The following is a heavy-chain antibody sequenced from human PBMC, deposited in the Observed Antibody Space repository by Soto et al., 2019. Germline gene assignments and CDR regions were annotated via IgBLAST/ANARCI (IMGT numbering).Heavy chain of an antibody. CDR3: ARGPDGSGYFDYYYYGMDV. V-gene: IGHV1-69*01. J-gene: IGHJ6*02. CDR2: IIPIFGTA. Sequence: QVQLVQSGAEVKKPGSSVKVSCKASGGTFSSYAISWVRQAPGQGLEWMGGIIPIFGTANYAQKFQGRVTITADESTSTAYMELSSLRSEDTAVYYCARGPDGSGYFDYYYYGMDVWGQGTTVTVSS. CDR1: GGTFSSYA. D-gene: IGHD3-22*01.